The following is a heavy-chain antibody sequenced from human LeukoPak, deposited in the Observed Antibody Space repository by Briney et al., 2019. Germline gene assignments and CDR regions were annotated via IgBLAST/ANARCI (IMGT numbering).Heavy chain of an antibody. CDR1: GFTFSRSA. CDR2: ISGSSDYI. V-gene: IGHV3-21*01. Sequence: GGSLRLSCAASGFTFSRSAMEWVRQAPGKGLEWVSSISGSSDYIYYADSVKGRFTISRDNTKNSVSLQMNSLRAEDTAVYYCARLYCNGGSCYGKYYFDYWGEGALVTVSS. CDR3: ARLYCNGGSCYGKYYFDY. J-gene: IGHJ4*02. D-gene: IGHD2-15*01.